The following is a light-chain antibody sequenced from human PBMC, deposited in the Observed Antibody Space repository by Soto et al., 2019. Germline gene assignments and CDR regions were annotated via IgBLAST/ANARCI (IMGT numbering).Light chain of an antibody. CDR2: EVS. CDR1: SSDVGGYNY. CDR3: SSYTITSTYV. V-gene: IGLV2-14*01. J-gene: IGLJ1*01. Sequence: QSLLTQPASVSVSPGQSVTISCTGTSSDVGGYNYVSLYQQHPGKAPKLMIYEVSDRPSGVSNRFSGSKSGNTASLTISGLQAEDEADYYCSSYTITSTYVFGTGTKVTVL.